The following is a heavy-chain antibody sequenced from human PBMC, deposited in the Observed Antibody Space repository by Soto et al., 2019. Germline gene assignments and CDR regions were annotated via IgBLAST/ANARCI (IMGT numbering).Heavy chain of an antibody. CDR2: IIPIFGTA. CDR3: ARGGALGYCSSTSCYKVYGMDV. Sequence: GASVKVSCKASGGTFSSYAISWVRQAPGQGLEWMGGIIPIFGTANYAQKFQGRVTITADESTSTAYMELSSLRSEDTAVYYCARGGALGYCSSTSCYKVYGMDVWGQGTTVTVS. CDR1: GGTFSSYA. J-gene: IGHJ6*02. V-gene: IGHV1-69*13. D-gene: IGHD2-2*02.